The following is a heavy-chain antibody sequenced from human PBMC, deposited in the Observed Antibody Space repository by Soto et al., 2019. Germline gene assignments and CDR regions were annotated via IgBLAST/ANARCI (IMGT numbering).Heavy chain of an antibody. CDR3: ARAGRSMSLAESY. D-gene: IGHD3-10*02. CDR2: IYYSGST. Sequence: PSETLSLTCTVSGGSVSSGSYYWSWIRQPPGKGLEWIGYIYYSGSTNYNPSLKSRVTISVDTSKNQFSLKLSSVTAADTAVYYCARAGRSMSLAESYWGQGTLVTVSS. J-gene: IGHJ4*02. V-gene: IGHV4-61*01. CDR1: GGSVSSGSYY.